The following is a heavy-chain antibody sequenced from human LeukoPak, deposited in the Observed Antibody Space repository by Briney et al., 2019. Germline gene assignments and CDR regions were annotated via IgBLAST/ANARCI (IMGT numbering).Heavy chain of an antibody. CDR1: GYTFTDYY. J-gene: IGHJ4*02. Sequence: ASVKVSCKASGYTFTDYYMHWVRQAPGQGLEWMGWINPNSDGTNYAQKFQGRVTMTRDTSISTAYMELSRLRSDDTAVYYCARGESGSGSYADFDYWGQGTLVTVSS. CDR2: INPNSDGT. D-gene: IGHD3-10*01. CDR3: ARGESGSGSYADFDY. V-gene: IGHV1-2*02.